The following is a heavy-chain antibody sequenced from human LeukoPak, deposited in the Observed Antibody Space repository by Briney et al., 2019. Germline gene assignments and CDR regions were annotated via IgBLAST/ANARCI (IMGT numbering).Heavy chain of an antibody. Sequence: PSETLSLTCVVSGGSINSGINSWSWLRQSPEKGLEWIGYLYFNGKTNYKPSLQSRLSISLDRSKNQFSLKLTSVTAADSAVYYCARVKRGSDAFDVWGQGAVVIVSS. V-gene: IGHV4-30-2*06. J-gene: IGHJ3*01. CDR2: LYFNGKT. CDR3: ARVKRGSDAFDV. CDR1: GGSINSGINS.